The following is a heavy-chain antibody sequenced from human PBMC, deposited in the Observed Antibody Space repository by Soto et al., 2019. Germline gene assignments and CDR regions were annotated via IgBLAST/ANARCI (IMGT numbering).Heavy chain of an antibody. CDR3: ARLGALSSGWVDY. CDR1: GGSISSSSYY. Sequence: QLQLQESGPGLVKPSETLSLTCTVSGGSISSSSYYWGWIRQPPGKGLEWIGSIYYSGSTYYNPSLKSRVTISVDTSKNQFSLKLSSVTAADTAVYYCARLGALSSGWVDYWGQGTLVTVSS. J-gene: IGHJ4*02. D-gene: IGHD6-19*01. V-gene: IGHV4-39*01. CDR2: IYYSGST.